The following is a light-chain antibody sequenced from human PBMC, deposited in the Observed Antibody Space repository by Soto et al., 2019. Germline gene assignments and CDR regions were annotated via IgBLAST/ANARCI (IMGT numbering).Light chain of an antibody. Sequence: EIVLTQSPATLSLSPGERATLSCRASQSVRTYLAWYQQKPGQAPRLLIYDALHGATDIPARFSGSGSGTDFTLTISNLEADDFAVYYCQQRSGWLTFGGGTKVEIK. CDR1: QSVRTY. V-gene: IGKV3-11*01. J-gene: IGKJ4*01. CDR3: QQRSGWLT. CDR2: DAL.